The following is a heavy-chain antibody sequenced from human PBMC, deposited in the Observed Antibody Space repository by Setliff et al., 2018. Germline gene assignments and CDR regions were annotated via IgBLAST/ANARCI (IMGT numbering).Heavy chain of an antibody. CDR2: IWADPNSNTK. D-gene: IGHD6-19*01. CDR1: GFTFNTHA. V-gene: IGHV3-33*01. CDR3: TRDPPGSGWSFDY. Sequence: GGSLRLSCAASGFTFNTHAMHWVRQAPGKGLEWVAMIWADPNSNTKYYADSVKGRFSVSRDYSRNTVFLQMTGLRAEDTALYYCTRDPPGSGWSFDYWGQGALVTVSS. J-gene: IGHJ4*02.